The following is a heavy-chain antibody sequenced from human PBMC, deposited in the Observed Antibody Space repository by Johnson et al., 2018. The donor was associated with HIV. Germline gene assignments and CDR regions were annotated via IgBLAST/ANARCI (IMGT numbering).Heavy chain of an antibody. V-gene: IGHV3-66*01. CDR2: IYSGGDT. J-gene: IGHJ3*02. CDR3: TTAAAAPYAFDI. CDR1: GFTVSSNY. D-gene: IGHD6-13*01. Sequence: VQLVESGGGLVQPGGSLRLSCVVSGFTVSSNYITWVRQAPGKGLEWVSVIYSGGDTYYADSVKGRFTISRDNSKNTLYLQMNRLRAEDTAVYYCTTAAAAPYAFDIWGQGTMVTVSS.